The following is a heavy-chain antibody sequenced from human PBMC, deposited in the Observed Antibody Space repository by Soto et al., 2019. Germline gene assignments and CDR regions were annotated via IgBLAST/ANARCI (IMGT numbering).Heavy chain of an antibody. D-gene: IGHD6-6*01. J-gene: IGHJ4*01. CDR1: GGTFSSYA. CDR2: IIPIFGTA. V-gene: IGHV1-69*06. Sequence: SVKVSCKASGGTFSSYAISWVRPAPGQGLEWMGGIIPIFGTANYAQKFQGRVTITADKSTSTAYMELSSLRSEDTAVYYCASLPARLPGEFDYWGHGTLVTV. CDR3: ASLPARLPGEFDY.